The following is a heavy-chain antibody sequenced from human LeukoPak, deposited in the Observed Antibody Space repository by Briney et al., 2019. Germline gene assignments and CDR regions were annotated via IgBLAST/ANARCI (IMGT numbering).Heavy chain of an antibody. V-gene: IGHV1-18*01. CDR1: GYTFTSYG. Sequence: ASVKVSCKASGYTFTSYGISWVRQASGQGLEWMGWISAYNGNTNYAQKLQGRVTMTTDTSTSTAYMELRSLRSDDTAVYYCARDNYYRYSSSYDYWGQGTLVTVSS. J-gene: IGHJ4*02. CDR2: ISAYNGNT. CDR3: ARDNYYRYSSSYDY. D-gene: IGHD6-13*01.